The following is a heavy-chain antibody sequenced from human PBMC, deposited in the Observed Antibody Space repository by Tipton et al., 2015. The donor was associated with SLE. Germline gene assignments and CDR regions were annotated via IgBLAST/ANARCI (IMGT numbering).Heavy chain of an antibody. CDR3: VRVRGSGRFLEWLTNWFDL. V-gene: IGHV3-49*03. D-gene: IGHD3-3*01. CDR1: GFSFEDYG. CDR2: IRAGPYGGTT. J-gene: IGHJ5*02. Sequence: RSLRLSCIASGFSFEDYGMSWFRQAPGKGPEWVGFIRAGPYGGTTEFAASVKGRFSILRDDSKSIAYLQMNNLRTEDTAVYYCVRVRGSGRFLEWLTNWFDLWGQGTLVTVSS.